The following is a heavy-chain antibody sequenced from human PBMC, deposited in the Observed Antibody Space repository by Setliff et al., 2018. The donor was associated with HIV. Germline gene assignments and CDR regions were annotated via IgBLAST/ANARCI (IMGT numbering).Heavy chain of an antibody. CDR1: GGSISSHY. Sequence: SETLSLTCTVSGGSISSHYWSWIRQPPGKGLEWIGYIYYSGSTNYNPSLKSRVTISVDTSKNQFSLNLTSVTAADTAVYYCARGVAAAGLWGQGTLVTVSS. V-gene: IGHV4-59*11. J-gene: IGHJ4*02. CDR2: IYYSGST. CDR3: ARGVAAAGL. D-gene: IGHD6-13*01.